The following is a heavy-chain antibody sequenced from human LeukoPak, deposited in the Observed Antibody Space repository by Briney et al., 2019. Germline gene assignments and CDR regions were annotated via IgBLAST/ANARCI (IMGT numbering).Heavy chain of an antibody. D-gene: IGHD6-19*01. V-gene: IGHV3-13*01. CDR1: GFTLSSYD. CDR2: IDIPGNT. J-gene: IGHJ5*02. CDR3: ARAVAGTHWFNP. Sequence: GGSLRLSCAASGFTLSSYDMHWVRQATGKGLEWVSGIDIPGNTYYPDSVKGRFTMSRESAKNSLYLQMNSLRAGDTAVYYCARAVAGTHWFNPWGQGTLVTVSS.